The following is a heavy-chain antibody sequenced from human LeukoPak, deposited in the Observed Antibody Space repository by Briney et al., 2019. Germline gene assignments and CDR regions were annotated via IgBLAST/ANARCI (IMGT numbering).Heavy chain of an antibody. CDR1: GFTFSSYW. J-gene: IGHJ4*02. V-gene: IGHV3-30*03. CDR2: ISNDGSNK. CDR3: ARGLAYNYDSSAYFLDY. D-gene: IGHD3-22*01. Sequence: GGSLRLSCAASGFTFSSYWMSWVRQAPGKGLEWVAVISNDGSNKYYADSVKGRFTISRDNSKNTLYLQMNSLRAEDTAVYYCARGLAYNYDSSAYFLDYWGQGTLVTVSS.